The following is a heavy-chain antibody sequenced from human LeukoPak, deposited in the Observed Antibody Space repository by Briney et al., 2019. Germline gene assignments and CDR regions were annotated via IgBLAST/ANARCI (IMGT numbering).Heavy chain of an antibody. D-gene: IGHD2-2*01. CDR3: ARVARDPPGCSSTSCYLYWFDP. J-gene: IGHJ5*02. CDR1: GGTFSSYA. Sequence: ASVKVSCKASGGTFSSYAISWVRQAPGQGLEWMGWISAYNGNTNYAQKLQGRVTMTTDTSTSTAYMELRSLRSDDTAVYYCARVARDPPGCSSTSCYLYWFDPWGQGTLVTVSS. CDR2: ISAYNGNT. V-gene: IGHV1-18*01.